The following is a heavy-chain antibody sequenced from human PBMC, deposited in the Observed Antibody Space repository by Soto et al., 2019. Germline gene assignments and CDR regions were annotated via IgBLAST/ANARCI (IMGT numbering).Heavy chain of an antibody. CDR3: ARDAATLVVVVAGVENFFYP. V-gene: IGHV1-18*01. CDR1: GYTFTNYA. CDR2: ISAYNGNT. Sequence: ASVKVSCKASGYTFTNYAISWVRQAPGQGLEWMGWISAYNGNTNYAQKFQGRVTLTTDTSTSTAYMELRSLISDDTAVYYCARDAATLVVVVAGVENFFYPWGQGTLVTVSS. D-gene: IGHD2-15*01. J-gene: IGHJ5*02.